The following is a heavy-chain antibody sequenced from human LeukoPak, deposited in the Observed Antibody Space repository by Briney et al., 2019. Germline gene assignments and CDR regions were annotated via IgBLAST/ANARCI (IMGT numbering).Heavy chain of an antibody. J-gene: IGHJ6*03. Sequence: SVKVSCKASGGTFNSYAISWVRQAPGQGLEWMGGIMPLFGTANYAQEFQGRVTFTTDESASTAHMEVSSLRSEDTAVYYCASGSLGDSYGVGDYYQYMDVWGKGTTVTVSS. CDR2: IMPLFGTA. D-gene: IGHD2-21*01. CDR1: GGTFNSYA. V-gene: IGHV1-69*05. CDR3: ASGSLGDSYGVGDYYQYMDV.